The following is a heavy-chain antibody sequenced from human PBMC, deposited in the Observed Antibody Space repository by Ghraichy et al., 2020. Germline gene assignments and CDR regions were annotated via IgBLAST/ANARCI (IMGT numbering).Heavy chain of an antibody. CDR2: ISGNGGNT. V-gene: IGHV3-23*01. J-gene: IGHJ4*02. D-gene: IGHD3-10*01. Sequence: GESLNISCVVSGLTFSNYAMGWVRQAQGKGLEWVSVISGNGGNTYYADSVKGRFTISRDNSEDTVYLQMNSVRAEDTAIYYCAKDFTGSGRFFDYWGQGTLVTVSS. CDR3: AKDFTGSGRFFDY. CDR1: GLTFSNYA.